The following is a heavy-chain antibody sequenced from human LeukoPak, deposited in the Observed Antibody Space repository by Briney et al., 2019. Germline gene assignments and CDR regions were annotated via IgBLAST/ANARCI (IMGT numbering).Heavy chain of an antibody. CDR1: GYTFTGYY. V-gene: IGHV1-2*02. J-gene: IGHJ6*02. Sequence: ASVKVSCKASGYTFTGYYMHWVRQAPGQGLEWMGWINPNSGGTNYAQKFQGRVTMTRDTSISTAYMELSRLRSDDTAVYYCARGDTMIVVVPQPLYYYYGTDVWGQGTTVTVSS. CDR3: ARGDTMIVVVPQPLYYYYGTDV. CDR2: INPNSGGT. D-gene: IGHD3-22*01.